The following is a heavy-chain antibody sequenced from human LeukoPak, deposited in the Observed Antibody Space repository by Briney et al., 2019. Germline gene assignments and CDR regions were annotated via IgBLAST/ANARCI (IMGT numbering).Heavy chain of an antibody. V-gene: IGHV1-69*04. CDR1: GGTFSSYA. Sequence: SVKVSCKASGGTFSSYAISWVRQAPGQGLEWMGRIIPILGIANYAQKFPGRVTITADKSTSTAYMELSSLRSEDTAVYYCAGRAQRWLQSDYYFDYWGQGTLVTVSS. CDR2: IIPILGIA. D-gene: IGHD5-24*01. J-gene: IGHJ4*02. CDR3: AGRAQRWLQSDYYFDY.